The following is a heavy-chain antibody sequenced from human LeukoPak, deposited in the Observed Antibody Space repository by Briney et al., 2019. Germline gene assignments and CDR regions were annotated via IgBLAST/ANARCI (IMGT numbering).Heavy chain of an antibody. D-gene: IGHD3-10*01. Sequence: GRSLRLSCAASGFTFSSYAMHWVRQAPGKGLEWVAVISYDGSNKYYADSVKGRFTISRDNSKNTLYLQMNSLRAEDTAVYYCARLDSGGVDVEAKDKWFDPWGQGTLVTVSS. J-gene: IGHJ5*02. CDR3: ARLDSGGVDVEAKDKWFDP. V-gene: IGHV3-30-3*01. CDR2: ISYDGSNK. CDR1: GFTFSSYA.